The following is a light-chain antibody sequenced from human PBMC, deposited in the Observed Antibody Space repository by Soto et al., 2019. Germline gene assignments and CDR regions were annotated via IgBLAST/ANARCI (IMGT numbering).Light chain of an antibody. V-gene: IGKV3-11*01. Sequence: VLTQSPVTLSLSPGETATLFCKASQSVGIYLGWFQQKPGQAPRVLIYDATNRAGGVPDRFSGSGSGTDFLPPISTLEAEDSAVYYCRQRDLWPPLTFGGGTKLEIK. CDR3: RQRDLWPPLT. J-gene: IGKJ4*01. CDR1: QSVGIY. CDR2: DAT.